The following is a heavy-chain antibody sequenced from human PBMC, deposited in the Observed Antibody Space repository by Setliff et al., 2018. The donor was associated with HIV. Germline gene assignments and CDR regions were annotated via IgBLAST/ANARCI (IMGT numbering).Heavy chain of an antibody. D-gene: IGHD3-22*01. J-gene: IGHJ5*02. CDR1: GGSFSGFY. Sequence: TLSLTCAVYGGSFSGFYWTFIRQSPGKGLEWIGEVTHSGKTYYNAALRSRVTISADTSKNQFSLKLNSVTAADTAVYYCASRIYYYDSSRALREEGFDPWGQGTLVTVSS. V-gene: IGHV4-34*01. CDR3: ASRIYYYDSSRALREEGFDP. CDR2: VTHSGKT.